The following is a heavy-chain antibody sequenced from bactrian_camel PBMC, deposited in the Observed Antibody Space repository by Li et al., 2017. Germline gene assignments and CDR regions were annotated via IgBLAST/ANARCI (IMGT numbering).Heavy chain of an antibody. V-gene: IGHV3S53*01. J-gene: IGHJ4*01. CDR3: AARTTWTTATMLERSWYNY. Sequence: VESGGGSVQAGGSLRLSCGASRSTDSAYCMAWFRQAPGKEREGVAEIDSDGSTTVTDSVKGRFGISKDNAKNTLFLQMNSLEPEDTAMYYCAARTTWTTATMLERSWYNYWGQGTQVTVS. D-gene: IGHD4*01. CDR2: IDSDGST. CDR1: RSTDSAYC.